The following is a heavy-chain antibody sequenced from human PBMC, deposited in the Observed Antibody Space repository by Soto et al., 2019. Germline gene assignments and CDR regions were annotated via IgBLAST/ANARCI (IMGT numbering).Heavy chain of an antibody. CDR1: GFNFGGFA. Sequence: EVQLLESGGGLVQPGGSLRLSCAASGFNFGGFAMSWVRQVPGKGLEWVLGISGSGGRTYYADSAKGRFNISRDTWKDSLYLQLNEQTAEDTAIYYLGKSVATTTRGHKWFASWCQGTLVTVSS. V-gene: IGHV3-23*01. CDR3: GKSVATTTRGHKWFAS. D-gene: IGHD1-1*01. J-gene: IGHJ5*01. CDR2: ISGSGGRT.